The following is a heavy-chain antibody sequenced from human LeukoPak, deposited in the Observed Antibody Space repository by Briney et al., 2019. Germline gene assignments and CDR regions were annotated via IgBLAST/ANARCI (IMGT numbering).Heavy chain of an antibody. CDR2: MNPNSGNT. J-gene: IGHJ6*03. CDR1: GYTFTSYD. Sequence: ASVKVSCKASGYTFTSYDINWVRQATGQGLEWMGWMNPNSGNTGYAQKFQGRVTITRNTSISTAYMELSSLRSEDTAVYYCASGPMGVPAAIDYYYYMDVWGKGTTVTVSS. V-gene: IGHV1-8*03. D-gene: IGHD2-2*02. CDR3: ASGPMGVPAAIDYYYYMDV.